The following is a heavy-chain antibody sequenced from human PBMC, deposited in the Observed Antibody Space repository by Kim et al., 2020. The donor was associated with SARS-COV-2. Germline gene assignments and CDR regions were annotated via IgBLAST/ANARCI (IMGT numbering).Heavy chain of an antibody. CDR1: GASISSSY. Sequence: SETLSLTCTVSGASISSSYWSWIRQPPGKGLELVGYLYYSGGTNYNPSLKVRVSISVDTSRNQLSLALRSVTAADTAVYYCARELGAGWLDPWGQGTLVTVSS. CDR3: ARELGAGWLDP. D-gene: IGHD6-19*01. CDR2: LYYSGGT. V-gene: IGHV4-59*13. J-gene: IGHJ5*02.